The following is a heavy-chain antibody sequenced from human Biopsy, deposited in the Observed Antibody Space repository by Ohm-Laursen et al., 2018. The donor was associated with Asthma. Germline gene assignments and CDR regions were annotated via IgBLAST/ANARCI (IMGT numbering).Heavy chain of an antibody. CDR3: AKESGSNYAFDI. J-gene: IGHJ3*02. CDR1: GFTFSSYG. Sequence: SSLRLSCTASGFTFSSYGMHWVRQAPGKGLAWVAVIWYDGSNKYYADSVKGRFTISRDNSKNTLYLQMNSLRAEDTAVYYCAKESGSNYAFDIWGQGTMVTVSS. D-gene: IGHD1-1*01. V-gene: IGHV3-33*06. CDR2: IWYDGSNK.